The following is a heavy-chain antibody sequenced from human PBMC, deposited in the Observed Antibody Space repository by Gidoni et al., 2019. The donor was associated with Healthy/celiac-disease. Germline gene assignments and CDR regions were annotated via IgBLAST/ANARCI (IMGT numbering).Heavy chain of an antibody. V-gene: IGHV4-39*01. J-gene: IGHJ5*02. CDR1: GGSISSSSYY. D-gene: IGHD3-10*01. CDR3: ARHKLGYGSGSYQPYGYWFDP. Sequence: QLQLQESGPGLVKPSETLSLTCTVSGGSISSSSYYWGWIRQPPGKGLEWIGSIFYGGSTYYNPSLKSRVTISVDTSKNQFSLKLSSVTAADTAVYYCARHKLGYGSGSYQPYGYWFDPWGQGTLVTVSS. CDR2: IFYGGST.